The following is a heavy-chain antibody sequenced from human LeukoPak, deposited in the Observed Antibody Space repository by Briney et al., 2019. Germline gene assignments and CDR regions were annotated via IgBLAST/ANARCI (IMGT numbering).Heavy chain of an antibody. J-gene: IGHJ6*02. Sequence: GGSLRLSCAASGFTFDDYAMHWVRQAPGKGLEWVSGISWNSGSIGYADSVEGRFTISRDNAKNSLYLQMNSLRAEDTAVYYCAREGIYEHYYYYGMDVWGQGTTVTVSS. CDR3: AREGIYEHYYYYGMDV. V-gene: IGHV3-9*01. CDR1: GFTFDDYA. D-gene: IGHD3-3*01. CDR2: ISWNSGSI.